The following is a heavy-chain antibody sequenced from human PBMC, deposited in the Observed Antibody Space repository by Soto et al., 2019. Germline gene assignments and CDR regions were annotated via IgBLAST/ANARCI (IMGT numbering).Heavy chain of an antibody. J-gene: IGHJ5*02. CDR3: ATPPGGIVVPGQTFNWFDP. D-gene: IGHD3-22*01. V-gene: IGHV3-30-3*01. CDR1: GFTFSSYA. CDR2: ISYDGSNK. Sequence: GSLRLSCAASGFTFSSYAMHWVRQAPGKGLEWVAVISYDGSNKYYADSVKGRFTISRDNSKNTLYLQMNSLRAEDTAVYYCATPPGGIVVPGQTFNWFDPWGQGTLVTVSS.